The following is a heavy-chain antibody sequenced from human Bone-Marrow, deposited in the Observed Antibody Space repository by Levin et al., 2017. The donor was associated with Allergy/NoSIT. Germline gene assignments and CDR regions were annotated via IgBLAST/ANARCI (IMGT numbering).Heavy chain of an antibody. V-gene: IGHV3-66*01. J-gene: IGHJ3*01. CDR1: GFSVSDNY. Sequence: PGGSLRLSCAASGFSVSDNYMNWLRQAPGKGLEWVSIIYTGGSIFYADSVKGRFTISRDNSKNTIYLQMNSLRAEDTAVYYCSRDWVVETSWHSFDVWGQGTMVTVSS. CDR3: SRDWVVETSWHSFDV. CDR2: IYTGGSI. D-gene: IGHD2-21*02.